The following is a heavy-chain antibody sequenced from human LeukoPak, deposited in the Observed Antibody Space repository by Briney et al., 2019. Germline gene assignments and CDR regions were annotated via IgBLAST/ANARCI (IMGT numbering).Heavy chain of an antibody. J-gene: IGHJ4*02. CDR2: INHSGST. CDR1: GGSFSGYY. Sequence: SETLSLTCAVYGGSFSGYYWSWIRQPPGKGLEWIGEINHSGSTNYNPSLKSRVTISVDTSKNQFSLKLSSVTAADTAVYYCARGFTRLVGAPSSFDYWGQGTLVTVSS. D-gene: IGHD1-26*01. V-gene: IGHV4-34*01. CDR3: ARGFTRLVGAPSSFDY.